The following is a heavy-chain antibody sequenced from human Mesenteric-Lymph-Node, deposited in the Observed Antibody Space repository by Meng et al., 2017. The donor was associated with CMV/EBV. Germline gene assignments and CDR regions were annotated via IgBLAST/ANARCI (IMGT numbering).Heavy chain of an antibody. V-gene: IGHV1-18*01. CDR2: INAYNGNT. J-gene: IGHJ4*02. Sequence: KAAGYTFTSYGSSWVRQAPGQGLEWMGWINAYNGNTNYAQMLQGRVTMTTDTSTSTAYMELRSLRSDDTAVYYCARDSNIVATIFDYWGQGTLVTVSS. CDR3: ARDSNIVATIFDY. CDR1: GYTFTSYG. D-gene: IGHD5-12*01.